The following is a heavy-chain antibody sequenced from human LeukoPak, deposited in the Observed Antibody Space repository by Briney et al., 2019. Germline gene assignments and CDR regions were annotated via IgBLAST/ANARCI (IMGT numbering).Heavy chain of an antibody. D-gene: IGHD6-13*01. J-gene: IGHJ4*02. V-gene: IGHV3-21*01. CDR3: ARGRIAAAYQGEPDY. CDR2: ISSSSSYI. CDR1: GFTFSSYS. Sequence: GGSLRLSCAASGFTFSSYSVNWLRQAPGKGLEWVSSISSSSSYIYYADSVKGRFTISRDNAKNSLYLQMNSLRAEDTAVYYCARGRIAAAYQGEPDYWGQGTLVTVSS.